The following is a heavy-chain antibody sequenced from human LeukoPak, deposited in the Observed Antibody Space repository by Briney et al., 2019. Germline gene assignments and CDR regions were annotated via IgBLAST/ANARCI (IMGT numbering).Heavy chain of an antibody. J-gene: IGHJ4*02. D-gene: IGHD3-10*01. CDR1: GFTFDDYA. CDR3: ARDFSGEFDY. V-gene: IGHV3-7*01. CDR2: IKQDGTEE. Sequence: GGSLRLSCAASGFTFDDYAMHWVRQAPGKGLEWVANIKQDGTEEYYVDSVKGRFTISRDNAKSSLFLQMNSLRVEATAVYYCARDFSGEFDYWGQGALVTVSS.